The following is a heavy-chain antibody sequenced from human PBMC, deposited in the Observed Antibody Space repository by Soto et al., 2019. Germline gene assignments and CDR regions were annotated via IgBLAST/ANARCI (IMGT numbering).Heavy chain of an antibody. D-gene: IGHD5-18*01. J-gene: IGHJ4*02. V-gene: IGHV4-34*01. CDR2: INHSGST. Sequence: QVQLQQWGAGLLKPSETLSLTCAVYGGSFSGYYWSWIRQPPGKGLEWIGEINHSGSTNYNPSLKSRVTISVDTSQNQFSLKLSSVTAADTAVYYCARGYSYGRFDYWGQGTLVTVSS. CDR1: GGSFSGYY. CDR3: ARGYSYGRFDY.